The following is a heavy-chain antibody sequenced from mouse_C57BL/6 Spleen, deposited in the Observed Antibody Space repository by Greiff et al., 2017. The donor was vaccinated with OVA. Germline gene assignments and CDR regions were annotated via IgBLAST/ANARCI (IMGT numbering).Heavy chain of an antibody. J-gene: IGHJ4*01. D-gene: IGHD2-5*01. CDR2: IHPNSGST. Sequence: QVQLQQPGAELVMPGASVKLSCKASGYTFTSYWMHWVKQRPGQGLEWIGMIHPNSGSTNYNEKFKSKATLTVDKSSSTAYMQLSSLTSEDSAVYYCARSYYSNYDAMDYWGQGTSVTVSS. CDR3: ARSYYSNYDAMDY. CDR1: GYTFTSYW. V-gene: IGHV1-64*01.